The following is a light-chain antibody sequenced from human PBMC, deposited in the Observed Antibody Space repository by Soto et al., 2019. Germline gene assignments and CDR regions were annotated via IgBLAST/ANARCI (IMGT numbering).Light chain of an antibody. CDR3: SSYTSSSTWV. CDR2: DVS. J-gene: IGLJ1*01. Sequence: QSVLTQPASVSGSPGQSITTSCTGTSSDVGGYNYVSWYQQHPGKAPKLMIYDVSNRPSGVSNRFSGSKSGNTASLTISGLQAEDEADYHCSSYTSSSTWVFGTGTKVTVL. V-gene: IGLV2-14*01. CDR1: SSDVGGYNY.